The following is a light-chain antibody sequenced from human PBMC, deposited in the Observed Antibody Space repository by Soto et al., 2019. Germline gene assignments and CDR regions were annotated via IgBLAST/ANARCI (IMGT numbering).Light chain of an antibody. Sequence: PGERVPLSCRASQTVSSSSLTWCQQIPGQAPGLVIYGASNRATAIPARCSGRGSGADFTLTISRLEPEDFAVYYCQQYGSSTYTFGQGTKVDIK. CDR2: GAS. CDR1: QTVSSSS. CDR3: QQYGSSTYT. J-gene: IGKJ2*01. V-gene: IGKV3-20*01.